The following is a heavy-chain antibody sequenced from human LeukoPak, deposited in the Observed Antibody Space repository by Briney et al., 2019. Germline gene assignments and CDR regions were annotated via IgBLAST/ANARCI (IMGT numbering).Heavy chain of an antibody. D-gene: IGHD3-10*01. CDR1: GGSFSSHY. J-gene: IGHJ4*02. Sequence: PSETLSLTCTVSGGSFSSHYWSWIRQPPGKGLEWIGYINYSGTTNYNPSLKSRVTPSVDTSKNQFSLRLTSVTAADTAVYYCARGPEGSGSYIFDYWGQGTLVTVSS. CDR3: ARGPEGSGSYIFDY. V-gene: IGHV4-59*11. CDR2: INYSGTT.